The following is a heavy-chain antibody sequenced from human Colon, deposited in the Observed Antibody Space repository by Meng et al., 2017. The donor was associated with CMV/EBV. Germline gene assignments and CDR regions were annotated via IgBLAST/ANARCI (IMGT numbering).Heavy chain of an antibody. Sequence: GESLKISCGASGFTFSSYAMSWVRQAPGKGLEWVSVIYSGGSSTYYADSVKGRFTISRDNAQNSMYLQMNSLTAEDTGLYYCARDKVVVVPAPLFGMDVWGQGTTVTVSS. V-gene: IGHV3-23*03. CDR3: ARDKVVVVPAPLFGMDV. J-gene: IGHJ6*02. CDR1: GFTFSSYA. CDR2: IYSGGSST. D-gene: IGHD2-2*01.